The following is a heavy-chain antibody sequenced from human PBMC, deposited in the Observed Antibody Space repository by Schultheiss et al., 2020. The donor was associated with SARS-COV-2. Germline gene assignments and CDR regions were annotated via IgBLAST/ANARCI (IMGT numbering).Heavy chain of an antibody. Sequence: SETLSLTCTVSGGSISSYYWSWIRQPPGKGLEWIGYIYYSGSTNYNPSLKSRVTISVDTSKNQFSLKLSSVTAADTAVYYCARGGCSGGSCYSGLVDYWGQGTLVTVSS. CDR3: ARGGCSGGSCYSGLVDY. J-gene: IGHJ4*02. D-gene: IGHD2-15*01. V-gene: IGHV4-59*12. CDR2: IYYSGST. CDR1: GGSISSYY.